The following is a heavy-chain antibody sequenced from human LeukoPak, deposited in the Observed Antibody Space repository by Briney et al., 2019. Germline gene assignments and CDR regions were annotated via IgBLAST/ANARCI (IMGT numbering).Heavy chain of an antibody. CDR2: IYYSGST. J-gene: IGHJ5*02. D-gene: IGHD3-10*01. Sequence: SETLSLTCTVSGGSISNYYWSWIRQPPGKGLEWIGYIYYSGSTNYNPSLKSRVTISVDTSKNQFSLKLRSVTAADTAVYYCARSGYYYGSGSLNWFDPWGQGTLVTVSS. V-gene: IGHV4-59*01. CDR1: GGSISNYY. CDR3: ARSGYYYGSGSLNWFDP.